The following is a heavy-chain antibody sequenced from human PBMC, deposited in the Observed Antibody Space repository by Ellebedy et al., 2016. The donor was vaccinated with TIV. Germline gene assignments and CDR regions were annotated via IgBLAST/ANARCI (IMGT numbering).Heavy chain of an antibody. CDR1: GFTFSSYS. Sequence: GESLKISCAASGFTFSSYSMNWVRQAPGKGLEWVSYISSSSSTIYYADSVKGRFTISRDNAKNSLYLQMNSLRDEDTAVYYCARVGYCSGGSCYWDYYYYGMDVWGQGTTVTVSS. CDR3: ARVGYCSGGSCYWDYYYYGMDV. D-gene: IGHD2-15*01. J-gene: IGHJ6*02. CDR2: ISSSSSTI. V-gene: IGHV3-48*02.